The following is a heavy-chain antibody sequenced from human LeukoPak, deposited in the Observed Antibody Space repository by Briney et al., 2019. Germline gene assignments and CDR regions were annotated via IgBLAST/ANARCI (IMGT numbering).Heavy chain of an antibody. CDR3: ARFYFPEEHDRAWYEAH. D-gene: IGHD6-19*01. Sequence: GGSLRLSCAASGFSFSNSGMHWVRQAPGKELVWVARIRGDGRATTYADSVKGRFTISRDNAMNTVFLQMKSLRADDTGTYYCARFYFPEEHDRAWYEAHWGQGVLVTVSS. J-gene: IGHJ4*02. V-gene: IGHV3-74*03. CDR2: IRGDGRAT. CDR1: GFSFSNSG.